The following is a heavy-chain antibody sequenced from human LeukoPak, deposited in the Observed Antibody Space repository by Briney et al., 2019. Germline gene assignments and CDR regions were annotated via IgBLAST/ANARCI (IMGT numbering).Heavy chain of an antibody. Sequence: GGSLRLSCAASGFTFGSYWMTWVRQAPGKGLEWVANIKQDGSDKYYVDSVKGRFTISRDNSLYLQMNSLRAEDTAVYHCARERRGSGWYYFDYWGQGTLVTVSS. CDR3: ARERRGSGWYYFDY. V-gene: IGHV3-7*01. J-gene: IGHJ4*02. CDR1: GFTFGSYW. CDR2: IKQDGSDK. D-gene: IGHD6-19*01.